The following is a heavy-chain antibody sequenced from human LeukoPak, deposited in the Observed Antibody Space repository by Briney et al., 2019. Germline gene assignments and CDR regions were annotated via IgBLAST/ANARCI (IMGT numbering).Heavy chain of an antibody. Sequence: GGSLTLSCATSGFTFSTYAMSWVRPAPGKGLEWVSLISGSGSGTHYADSVKGRFTISRDNSKNMLYLHMNTLRADDTAVYYCARSGTEDGYNIYFDHWGQGTLVTVSS. CDR1: GFTFSTYA. D-gene: IGHD5-24*01. CDR3: ARSGTEDGYNIYFDH. J-gene: IGHJ4*02. V-gene: IGHV3-23*01. CDR2: ISGSGSGT.